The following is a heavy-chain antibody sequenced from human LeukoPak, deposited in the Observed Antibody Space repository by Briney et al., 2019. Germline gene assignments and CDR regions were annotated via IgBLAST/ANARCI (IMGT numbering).Heavy chain of an antibody. D-gene: IGHD6-6*01. Sequence: PSQTLSLTCTVSGSISSGSYYWSWIRQPAGKGLEWIGRIYTSGSTNYNPSLESRVTISVDTSKNQFSLTLTSLTAADTAVYYCAREGQQLVPPFDYWGQGNLVTVSS. CDR2: IYTSGST. CDR3: AREGQQLVPPFDY. J-gene: IGHJ4*02. V-gene: IGHV4-61*02. CDR1: GSISSGSYY.